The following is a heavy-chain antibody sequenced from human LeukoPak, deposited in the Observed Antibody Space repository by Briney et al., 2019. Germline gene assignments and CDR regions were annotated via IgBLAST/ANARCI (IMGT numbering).Heavy chain of an antibody. J-gene: IGHJ4*02. CDR1: GYTFTSYG. D-gene: IGHD2-2*01. Sequence: ASVKVSCKASGYTFTSYGISWVRQAPGQGLEWMGWISAYNGNTNHAQKLQGRVTMTTDTSTSTAYMELRSLRSDDTAVYYCARDQGIVVVPAATIDYWGQGTLVTVSS. V-gene: IGHV1-18*01. CDR2: ISAYNGNT. CDR3: ARDQGIVVVPAATIDY.